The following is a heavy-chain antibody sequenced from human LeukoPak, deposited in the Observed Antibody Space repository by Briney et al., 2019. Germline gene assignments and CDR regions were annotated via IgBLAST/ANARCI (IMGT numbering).Heavy chain of an antibody. J-gene: IGHJ4*02. Sequence: PGGSLRLSCAASGFTFSSFAVSWVRQAPGKGLEWVSGISGSGDRTDYADSVKGRFTISRDNSKNTLYLQMNSLRAEDTALYYCAPHTYYFDHWGQGTLVTVSS. CDR2: ISGSGDRT. D-gene: IGHD3-16*01. CDR1: GFTFSSFA. V-gene: IGHV3-23*01. CDR3: APHTYYFDH.